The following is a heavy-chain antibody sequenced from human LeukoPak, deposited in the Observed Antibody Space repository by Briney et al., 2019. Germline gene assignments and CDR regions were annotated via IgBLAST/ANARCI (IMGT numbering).Heavy chain of an antibody. J-gene: IGHJ4*02. CDR2: INNSGST. V-gene: IGHV4-34*01. Sequence: RSSETLSLTCAVYGGPFSDYYWAWIRQSPGEGLEWIGEINNSGSTKYNPSLKSRVSISADTSKNQFSLKLSSVTAADTAVYYCARCGGYDYLDDYWGQGTLVTVSS. CDR3: ARCGGYDYLDDY. D-gene: IGHD5-12*01. CDR1: GGPFSDYY.